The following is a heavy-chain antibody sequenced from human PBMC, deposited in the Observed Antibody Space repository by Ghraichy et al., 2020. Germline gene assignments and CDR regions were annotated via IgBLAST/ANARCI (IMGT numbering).Heavy chain of an antibody. CDR2: ISESGDTT. J-gene: IGHJ5*02. CDR1: GLTFGSYA. D-gene: IGHD6-13*01. Sequence: SLRLSCATSGLTFGSYAMSWVRRAPGKGLECVSVISESGDTTFYADSVKGRFTIARDNSRKTVFLQMNDLRVEDTAIYYCSTLGIAAAGTAWGQGTLVTVSS. CDR3: STLGIAAAGTA. V-gene: IGHV3-23*01.